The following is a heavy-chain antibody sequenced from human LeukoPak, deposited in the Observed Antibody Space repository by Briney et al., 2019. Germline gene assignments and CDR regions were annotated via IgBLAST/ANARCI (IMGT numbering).Heavy chain of an antibody. V-gene: IGHV3-23*01. CDR1: GFTFSSFG. D-gene: IGHD5-18*01. CDR2: ISGSGGST. J-gene: IGHJ4*02. Sequence: GGSLRLSCAASGFTFSSFGMSWVRQAPGKGLEWVSAISGSGGSTYYADSVKGRFTISRDNSKNTLYLQMNSLRAEDTAVYYCAKTTDTAMVTALLRYYFDYWGQGTLVTVSS. CDR3: AKTTDTAMVTALLRYYFDY.